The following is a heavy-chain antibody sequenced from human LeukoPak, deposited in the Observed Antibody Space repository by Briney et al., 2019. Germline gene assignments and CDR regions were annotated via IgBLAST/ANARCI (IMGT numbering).Heavy chain of an antibody. V-gene: IGHV1-2*02. CDR1: GYTFTGYY. D-gene: IGHD5-12*01. CDR3: ARGRMVATSSPYNWFDP. J-gene: IGHJ5*02. CDR2: INPNSGGT. Sequence: ASVKVSCKASGYTFTGYYMHWVRQAPGQGLEWMGWINPNSGGTNYAQKFQGRVTMTRDTSISTAYMELSRLRSDDTAVYYCARGRMVATSSPYNWFDPWGQGTQVIVSP.